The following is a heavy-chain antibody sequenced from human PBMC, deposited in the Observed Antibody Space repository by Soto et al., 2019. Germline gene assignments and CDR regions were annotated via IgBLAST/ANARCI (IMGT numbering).Heavy chain of an antibody. CDR3: AKKDSSGYCSGGSCEYYYGMDV. CDR2: ISGSGGST. CDR1: GFTFSSYA. J-gene: IGHJ6*02. D-gene: IGHD2-15*01. V-gene: IGHV3-23*01. Sequence: GGSLRLSCAASGFTFSSYAMSWVRQAPGKGLEWVSAISGSGGSTYYADSVKGRFTISRDNSKNTLYLQMNSLRAEDTAVYYCAKKDSSGYCSGGSCEYYYGMDVWGQGTTVTVSS.